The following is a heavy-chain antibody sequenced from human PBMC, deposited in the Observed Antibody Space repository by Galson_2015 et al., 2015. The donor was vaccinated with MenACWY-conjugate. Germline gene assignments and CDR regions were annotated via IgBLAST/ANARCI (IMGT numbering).Heavy chain of an antibody. V-gene: IGHV4-38-2*01. Sequence: SETLSLTCDVSGYSISNGYYWGWIRQPPGKGLEWIGIIYNTGNTYYNASLKSRVTMSVDTSKNQFSLKLTSVTAADSAVYYCARLTGYSGSFDFPYWGQGTLVTVSS. CDR2: IYNTGNT. J-gene: IGHJ4*02. D-gene: IGHD1-26*01. CDR1: GYSISNGYY. CDR3: ARLTGYSGSFDFPY.